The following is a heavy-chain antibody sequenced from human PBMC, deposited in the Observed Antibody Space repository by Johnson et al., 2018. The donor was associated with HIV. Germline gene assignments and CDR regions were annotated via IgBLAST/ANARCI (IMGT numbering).Heavy chain of an antibody. D-gene: IGHD6-13*01. J-gene: IGHJ3*02. CDR2: IWYDGSNK. CDR1: GFTFSTYG. V-gene: IGHV3-33*01. Sequence: QVHLVESGGGVVQPGRSLRLSCAASGFTFSTYGMHWVRQAPGKGLEWVALIWYDGSNKYYADSVKGRFTISRDNAKNSLYLQMNSLRAEDTAVYYCAREGPYSSRWGAFDIWGQGTMVTVSS. CDR3: AREGPYSSRWGAFDI.